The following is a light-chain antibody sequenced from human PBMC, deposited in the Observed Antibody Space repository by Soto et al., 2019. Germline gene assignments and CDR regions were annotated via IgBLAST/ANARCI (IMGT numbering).Light chain of an antibody. CDR2: LNRDGSH. CDR1: SGHSNYA. Sequence: QAVVTQSPSASASLGASVKLTCTLSSGHSNYALAWHQQQPEKGPRYLMKLNRDGSHSKGDGIPNRFSGSSSGAERYLTISSLQSEDEADYSCQTWGTGIVIFGGGTKLTVL. V-gene: IGLV4-69*01. CDR3: QTWGTGIVI. J-gene: IGLJ2*01.